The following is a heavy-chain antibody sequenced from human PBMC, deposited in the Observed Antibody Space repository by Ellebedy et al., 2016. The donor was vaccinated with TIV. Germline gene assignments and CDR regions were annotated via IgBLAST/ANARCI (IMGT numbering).Heavy chain of an antibody. D-gene: IGHD4-17*01. V-gene: IGHV3-7*01. Sequence: GGSLRLSCAASGFSFRSYWMTWVRQAPGKGLEWVANIYHGGSQQFYVDSVKGRFTISRDNAKNSLYLQMNSLRAEDTAVYYCARRGSYGDYAVQINSWFDRWGQGTLFTVSS. CDR1: GFSFRSYW. J-gene: IGHJ5*02. CDR2: IYHGGSQQ. CDR3: ARRGSYGDYAVQINSWFDR.